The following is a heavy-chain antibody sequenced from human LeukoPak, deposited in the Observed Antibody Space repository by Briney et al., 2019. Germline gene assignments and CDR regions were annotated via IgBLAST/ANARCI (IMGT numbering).Heavy chain of an antibody. CDR1: DASISSYY. V-gene: IGHV4-39*01. CDR3: ASGGSYDY. J-gene: IGHJ4*02. Sequence: PSETLSLTCTVSDASISSYYWGWIRQPPGKGLEWIGSIYYSGSTYYNPSLKSRVTISVDTSKNQFSLKLSSVTAADTAVYYCASGGSYDYWGQGTLVTVSS. CDR2: IYYSGST. D-gene: IGHD1-26*01.